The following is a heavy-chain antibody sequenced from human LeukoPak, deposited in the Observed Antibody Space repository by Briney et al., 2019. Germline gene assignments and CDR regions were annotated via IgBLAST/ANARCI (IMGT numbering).Heavy chain of an antibody. CDR3: AKDRDWYYFDY. Sequence: PGGSLRLSCAASGLTFSSYAMSWVRQAPGKGLEWVSAISGSSGHTYYADSVKGRFTISRDNSKNTLYLQMNSLRAEDTAVYYCAKDRDWYYFDYWGQGTLVTVSS. CDR2: ISGSSGHT. D-gene: IGHD5-24*01. CDR1: GLTFSSYA. J-gene: IGHJ4*02. V-gene: IGHV3-23*01.